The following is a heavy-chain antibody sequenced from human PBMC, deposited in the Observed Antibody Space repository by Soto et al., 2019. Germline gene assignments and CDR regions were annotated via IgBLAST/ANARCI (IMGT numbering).Heavy chain of an antibody. CDR1: GFTFSSYA. J-gene: IGHJ4*02. Sequence: QVQLVESGGGVVQPGRSLRLSCAASGFTFSSYAMHWVRRAPGKGQEWMAAMSYDGSNKYYADSVKGRFTISRDNSKNTLYLQMNSLRPEDTALYYCARDGGAYWGQGTLVIVSS. V-gene: IGHV3-30-3*01. CDR2: MSYDGSNK. D-gene: IGHD3-16*01. CDR3: ARDGGAY.